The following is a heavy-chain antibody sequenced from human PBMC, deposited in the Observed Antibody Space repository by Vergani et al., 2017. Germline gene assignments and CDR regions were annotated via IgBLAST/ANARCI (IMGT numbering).Heavy chain of an antibody. Sequence: QVQLVESGGGVVQPGRSLRLSCAASGFTFTTYAMHWVRQAPGKGLEWVAVIWYDGGNKYYADSVKGRFTISRDNSKNTLYLQMNSLRAEDTAVYYCASDRXYCRSSSCYSGRDPEDGYYFDYWGQGTLVTVSS. CDR2: IWYDGGNK. CDR1: GFTFTTYA. CDR3: ASDRXYCRSSSCYSGRDPEDGYYFDY. V-gene: IGHV3-33*01. J-gene: IGHJ4*02. D-gene: IGHD2-2*01.